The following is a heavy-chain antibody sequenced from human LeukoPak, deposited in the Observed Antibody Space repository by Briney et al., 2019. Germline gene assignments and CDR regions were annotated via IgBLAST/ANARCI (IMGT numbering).Heavy chain of an antibody. D-gene: IGHD2-15*01. CDR1: GFTFEDYA. Sequence: TGGSLRLSCAASGFTFEDYAMHWVRQAPGKGLEWVSGISWNSGYIGYADSVKGRFTISRDNAKNSLYLQMNSLRAEDTALYYCAKDARINYYYGMDVWGQGTTVTVSS. J-gene: IGHJ6*02. CDR3: AKDARINYYYGMDV. CDR2: ISWNSGYI. V-gene: IGHV3-9*01.